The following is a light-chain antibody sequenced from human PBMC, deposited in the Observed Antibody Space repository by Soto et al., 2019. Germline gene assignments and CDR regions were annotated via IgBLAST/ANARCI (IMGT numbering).Light chain of an antibody. CDR3: QQYNNYPRT. J-gene: IGKJ1*01. CDR1: ESIRTW. CDR2: DAS. V-gene: IGKV1-5*01. Sequence: DIQMTQSPSTLSASIGDRVTITCRASESIRTWLAWYQHKPGKAPKFLIYDASSLESGVPSRFSDSGSGTEFTLTISNLQPDDFATYFCQQYNNYPRTFGQGTKVEIK.